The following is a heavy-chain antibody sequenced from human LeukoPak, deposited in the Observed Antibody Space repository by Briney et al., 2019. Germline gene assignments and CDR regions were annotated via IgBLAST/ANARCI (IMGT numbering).Heavy chain of an antibody. D-gene: IGHD4-17*01. Sequence: PSETLSLTCTVSGGSISSYYWSWIRQPPGKGLEWIGYIYYSGSTNYNPSLKSRVTISVDTSKNQFSLKLSSVTAADTAVYYCARGNSYGDYQIDYWGQGTLVTVSS. CDR3: ARGNSYGDYQIDY. V-gene: IGHV4-59*13. CDR2: IYYSGST. J-gene: IGHJ4*02. CDR1: GGSISSYY.